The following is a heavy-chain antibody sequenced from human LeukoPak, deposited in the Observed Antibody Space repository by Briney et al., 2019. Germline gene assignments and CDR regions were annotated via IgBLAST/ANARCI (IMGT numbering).Heavy chain of an antibody. CDR2: INHSGST. J-gene: IGHJ4*02. D-gene: IGHD5-12*01. V-gene: IGHV4-34*01. CDR1: GGSFSGYC. CDR3: ARARWLRFYFDY. Sequence: SETLSLTCAVYGGSFSGYCWSWIRQPPGKGLEWIGEINHSGSTNYNPSLKSRVTISVDTSKNQFSLKLSSVTAADTAVYYCARARWLRFYFDYWGQGTLVTVSS.